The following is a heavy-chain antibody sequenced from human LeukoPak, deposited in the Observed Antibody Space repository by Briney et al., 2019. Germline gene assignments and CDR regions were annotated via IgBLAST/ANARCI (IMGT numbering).Heavy chain of an antibody. CDR3: AKDPSSGCRPTR. CDR2: IRYDGSNE. CDR1: GFTFSSYG. D-gene: IGHD6-19*01. J-gene: IGHJ4*02. Sequence: PGGSLRLSCAASGFTFSSYGMHWVRQAPGKGLEWVTFIRYDGSNEYYADSVKGRFTISRDNSKNTLYLQMNSLRAEDTAVYYCAKDPSSGCRPTRWGQGTLVTVSS. V-gene: IGHV3-30*02.